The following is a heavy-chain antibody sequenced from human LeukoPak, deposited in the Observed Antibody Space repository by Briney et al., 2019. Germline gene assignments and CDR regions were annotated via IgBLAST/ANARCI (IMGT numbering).Heavy chain of an antibody. D-gene: IGHD6-13*01. J-gene: IGHJ5*02. CDR2: MNPNSGNT. V-gene: IGHV1-8*01. CDR3: ARGKGSSWYRWFDP. Sequence: ASVKVSCKASGYTLTSYDINWVRQATGQGLEWMGWMNPNSGNTGYAQKFQGRVTMTRNTSISTAYMEVSSLRSDDTAVYYCARGKGSSWYRWFDPRGQGTLVTVSS. CDR1: GYTLTSYD.